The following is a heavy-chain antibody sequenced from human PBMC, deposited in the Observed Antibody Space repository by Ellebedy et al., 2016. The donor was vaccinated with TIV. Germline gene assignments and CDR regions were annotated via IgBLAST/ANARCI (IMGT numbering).Heavy chain of an antibody. CDR3: ASEKSGNFDY. Sequence: GESLKISXAASGFTFSSYAMSWVRQAPGKGLEWVSAISGSGGSTYYADSVKGRFTISRDNSKNTLYLQMNSLRAEDTAVYYCASEKSGNFDYWGQGTLVTVSS. V-gene: IGHV3-23*01. J-gene: IGHJ4*02. D-gene: IGHD5-12*01. CDR2: ISGSGGST. CDR1: GFTFSSYA.